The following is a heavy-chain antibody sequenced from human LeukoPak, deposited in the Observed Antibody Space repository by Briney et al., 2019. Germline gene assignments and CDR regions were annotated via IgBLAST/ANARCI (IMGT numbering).Heavy chain of an antibody. CDR2: ISYSGST. CDR3: ARRQWLAD. Sequence: PSETLSLTCSVSGDSIRSNNYYWGWIRQPPGKGLESIGSISYSGSTFYNPSLKSRVTISVDTSKNQLSLKVTSVTAADTAMYYCARRQWLADWGQGTLVTVSS. V-gene: IGHV4-39*07. D-gene: IGHD6-19*01. J-gene: IGHJ4*02. CDR1: GDSIRSNNYY.